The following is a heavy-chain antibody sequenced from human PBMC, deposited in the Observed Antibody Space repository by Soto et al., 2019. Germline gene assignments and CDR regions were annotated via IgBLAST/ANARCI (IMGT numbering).Heavy chain of an antibody. CDR2: INAGYGNT. J-gene: IGHJ4*02. V-gene: IGHV1-3*01. Sequence: ASLQVSCKSSGYTFSSCAIHWVRQAPGQRLEWMGWINAGYGNTKSSQKFQDRVTISRDTSASTAYMELTSLRSEDTAVYYCARDTGDGTFDFWGQGTLVTVSS. CDR3: ARDTGDGTFDF. D-gene: IGHD7-27*01. CDR1: GYTFSSCA.